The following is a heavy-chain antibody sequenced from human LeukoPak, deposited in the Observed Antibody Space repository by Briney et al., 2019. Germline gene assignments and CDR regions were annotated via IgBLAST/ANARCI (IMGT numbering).Heavy chain of an antibody. CDR1: GYTFTSYG. CDR3: ARIPPGYSGYEPDY. V-gene: IGHV1-18*04. D-gene: IGHD5-12*01. J-gene: IGHJ4*02. Sequence: GASVKVSCKASGYTFTSYGISWVRQAPGQGLEWMGWISAYNGNTDYAQKFQGRVTMTTDTSTSTAYMELRSLRSDDTAVYYCARIPPGYSGYEPDYWGQGTLVTVSS. CDR2: ISAYNGNT.